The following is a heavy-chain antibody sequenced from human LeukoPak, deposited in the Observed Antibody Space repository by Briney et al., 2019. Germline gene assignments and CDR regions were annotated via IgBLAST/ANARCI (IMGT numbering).Heavy chain of an antibody. J-gene: IGHJ5*02. CDR3: ARETTENWFDP. CDR2: INHSGST. D-gene: IGHD4-11*01. CDR1: GGSFSGYY. Sequence: SETLSLTCAVYGGSFSGYYWSWIRQPPGKGLEWIGEINHSGSTYYNPSLKSRVTISVDTSKNQFSLKLSSVTAADTAVYYCARETTENWFDPWGQGTLVTVSS. V-gene: IGHV4-34*01.